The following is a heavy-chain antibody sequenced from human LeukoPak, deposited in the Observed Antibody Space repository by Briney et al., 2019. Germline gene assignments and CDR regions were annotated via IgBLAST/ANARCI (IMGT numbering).Heavy chain of an antibody. Sequence: GGSLSLSCAASGFTFSNYWMSWVRQAPGKGQEWVANIKQDGSDKNYVDSVKGRFTIARDKAKNSLYLKMNRRRGEDTAVYYCAGVRDTTMVHLLHYWGQGTLVTVSS. CDR1: GFTFSNYW. CDR2: IKQDGSDK. V-gene: IGHV3-7*04. D-gene: IGHD5-18*01. J-gene: IGHJ4*02. CDR3: AGVRDTTMVHLLHY.